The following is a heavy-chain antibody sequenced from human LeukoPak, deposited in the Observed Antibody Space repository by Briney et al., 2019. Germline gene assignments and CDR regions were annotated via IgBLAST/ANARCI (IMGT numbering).Heavy chain of an antibody. V-gene: IGHV3-30*04. J-gene: IGHJ4*02. CDR3: ARERKSSTSMDY. CDR2: ISYDGRTK. Sequence: PGGSLRLSCTASGFTFNDYALHWVRQAPGKGLEWVAVISYDGRTKYYADSVQGRFTISRDNAKNTLYLQMNSLRGEDTAVYFCARERKSSTSMDYWGQGTLVTVSS. D-gene: IGHD2-2*01. CDR1: GFTFNDYA.